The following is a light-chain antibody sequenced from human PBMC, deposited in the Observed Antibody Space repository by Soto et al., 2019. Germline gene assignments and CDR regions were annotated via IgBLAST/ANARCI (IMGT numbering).Light chain of an antibody. J-gene: IGKJ2*01. V-gene: IGKV3-15*01. CDR2: AAS. CDR1: QSVSSN. Sequence: EIVMTQSPANLSVSPGERATLSYRASQSVSSNLAWYQQKPGQAPRLLIYAASTRATGIPARFSGSGSGTEFTLTISSLQSEDFAVYYCQQYNKWPPYTFGQGTKLEIK. CDR3: QQYNKWPPYT.